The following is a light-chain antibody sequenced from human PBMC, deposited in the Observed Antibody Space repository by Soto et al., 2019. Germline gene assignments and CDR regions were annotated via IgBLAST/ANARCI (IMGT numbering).Light chain of an antibody. Sequence: DIQMTQAPSTLSASVGDRVTITCRASQSISSWLAWYQQKPGKAPKLLIYKSSSLESGVPSRFSRSGSLTEFTLTISSLQPYDFATYYCQQYNSYPYTFGQGTKLEIK. J-gene: IGKJ2*01. CDR1: QSISSW. CDR2: KSS. V-gene: IGKV1-5*03. CDR3: QQYNSYPYT.